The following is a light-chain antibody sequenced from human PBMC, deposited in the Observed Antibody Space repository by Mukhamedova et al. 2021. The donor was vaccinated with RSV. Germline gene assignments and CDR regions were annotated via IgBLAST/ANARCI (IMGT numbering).Light chain of an antibody. V-gene: IGKV1-12*01. J-gene: IGKJ4*01. Sequence: KPGQAPEVLIYGVSTLQSGVPSRFSGSGSGTDFTLTISSLQPEDFATYYCQQADIFPLTFGGGTKVEIK. CDR3: QQADIFPLT. CDR2: GVS.